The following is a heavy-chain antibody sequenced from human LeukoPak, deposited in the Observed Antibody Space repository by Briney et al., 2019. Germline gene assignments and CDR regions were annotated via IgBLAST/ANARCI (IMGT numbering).Heavy chain of an antibody. Sequence: SETLSLTCTVSGGSISSGNYYWSWIRQPPGKGLEWIGYIYNSGNTYYNPSLKSRLTISVDTSKNQFSLKLSSVTAADTAVYYCAKCEGGILYFDLWGRGTLVTVSS. CDR2: IYNSGNT. J-gene: IGHJ2*01. D-gene: IGHD3-16*01. V-gene: IGHV4-30-4*01. CDR3: AKCEGGILYFDL. CDR1: GGSISSGNYY.